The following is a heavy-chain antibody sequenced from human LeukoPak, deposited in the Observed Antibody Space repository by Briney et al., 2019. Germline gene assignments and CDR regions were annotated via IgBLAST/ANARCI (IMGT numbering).Heavy chain of an antibody. J-gene: IGHJ3*02. CDR2: IHYSGST. Sequence: SETLSLTCTVSGGSISSYHWIWIRQPPGKGLEWIGYIHYSGSTNYNPSLKSRVTTSVDTSKKQFSLKLRSVTAADTAVYYCARSVSWGLLVRDDAFDIWGQGTMVTVYS. CDR3: ARSVSWGLLVRDDAFDI. CDR1: GGSISSYH. V-gene: IGHV4-59*08. D-gene: IGHD2-21*01.